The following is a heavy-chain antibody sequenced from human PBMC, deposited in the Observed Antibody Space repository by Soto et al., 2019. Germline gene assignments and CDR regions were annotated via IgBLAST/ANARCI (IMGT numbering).Heavy chain of an antibody. J-gene: IGHJ4*02. D-gene: IGHD3-16*01. CDR1: GVTFSRQE. V-gene: IGHV1-69*01. Sequence: QVQLVQSGAEVKKPGSSVKVSCKASGVTFSRQEMRWVRQAPGQGLEWMGGIIPIFGTPQYAEKFQDRVTITADESTSTAYMELSSLTSEDTAVYYCARDKYRQYYPSYVDYWGQGTLVTVSS. CDR2: IIPIFGTP. CDR3: ARDKYRQYYPSYVDY.